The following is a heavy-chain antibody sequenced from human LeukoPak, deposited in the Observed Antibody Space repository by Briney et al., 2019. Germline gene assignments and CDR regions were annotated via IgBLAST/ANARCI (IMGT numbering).Heavy chain of an antibody. V-gene: IGHV1-69*04. J-gene: IGHJ4*02. Sequence: GASVKVSCKASGGTFSSYAISWARQAPGQGLEWMGRIIPILGIANYAQKFQGRVTITADKSTSTAYMELSSLRSEDTAVYYCARRAGYCGGDCYRGIVEYYFDYWGQGTLVTVSS. CDR1: GGTFSSYA. CDR2: IIPILGIA. CDR3: ARRAGYCGGDCYRGIVEYYFDY. D-gene: IGHD2-21*02.